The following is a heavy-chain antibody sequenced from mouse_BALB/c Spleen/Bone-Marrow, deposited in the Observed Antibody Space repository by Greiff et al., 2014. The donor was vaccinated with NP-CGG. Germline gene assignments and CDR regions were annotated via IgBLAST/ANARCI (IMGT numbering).Heavy chain of an antibody. V-gene: IGHV1-7*01. CDR3: TLGSSYRYDFDY. CDR1: GYTFTSYW. J-gene: IGHJ2*01. Sequence: QVQLQQSGAELAKPGASVKMSCKASGYTFTSYWMHWVKQRPGQGLEWIGYINPSTGYTEYNQKFKDKATLTADKSSSTAYMQLSSLTSEDSAVYYCTLGSSYRYDFDYWGQGTTLTVSS. D-gene: IGHD1-1*01. CDR2: INPSTGYT.